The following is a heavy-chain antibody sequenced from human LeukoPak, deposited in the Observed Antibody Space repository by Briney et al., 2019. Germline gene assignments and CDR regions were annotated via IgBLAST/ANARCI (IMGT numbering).Heavy chain of an antibody. CDR3: ASHLDIVVVPAANGPFAFDI. V-gene: IGHV3-30-3*01. CDR2: ISYDGSNK. D-gene: IGHD2-2*01. CDR1: GFTFSSYA. J-gene: IGHJ3*02. Sequence: PGGSLRLSCAASGFTFSSYAMHWVRQAPGKGLEWVAVISYDGSNKYCADSVKGRFTISRDNSKNTLYLQMNSLRAEDTAVYYCASHLDIVVVPAANGPFAFDIWGQGTMVTVSS.